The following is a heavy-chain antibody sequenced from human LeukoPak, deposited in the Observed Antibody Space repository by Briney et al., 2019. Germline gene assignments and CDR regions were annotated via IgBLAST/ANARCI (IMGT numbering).Heavy chain of an antibody. CDR3: AKSLEESYDILIGVSSFDY. CDR2: VREGGDVT. J-gene: IGHJ4*02. Sequence: GGSLTLSCSVSGFTFTNYGVRWVRQPPGKGLEWVSSVREGGDVTHTARSVRGRFTSSRDNSKNTVYLQMNRLTAEDTAIYYCAKSLEESYDILIGVSSFDYWGQGTLATVS. CDR1: GFTFTNYG. D-gene: IGHD3-9*01. V-gene: IGHV3-23*01.